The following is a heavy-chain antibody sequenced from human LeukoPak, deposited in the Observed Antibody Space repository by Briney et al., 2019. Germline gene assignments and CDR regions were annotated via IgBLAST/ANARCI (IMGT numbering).Heavy chain of an antibody. Sequence: ASVKASCKASGYTFTGYYMHWVRQAPGQGLEWMGWINPNSGGTNYAQKFQGRVTMTRDTSISTAYMELSRLRSDDTAVYYCARDPSVSGYYYGGADYWGQGTLVTVSS. J-gene: IGHJ4*02. CDR1: GYTFTGYY. V-gene: IGHV1-2*02. CDR3: ARDPSVSGYYYGGADY. CDR2: INPNSGGT. D-gene: IGHD3-22*01.